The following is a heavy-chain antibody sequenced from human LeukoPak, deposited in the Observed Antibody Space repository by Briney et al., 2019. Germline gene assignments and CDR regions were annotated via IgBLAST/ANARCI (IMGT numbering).Heavy chain of an antibody. Sequence: KPSETLSLTCTVSGASISNYYWTWIRQPAGKGLEWIGRLYIGRSTDYNPSLKSRVTMSVDTSNNQFSLKVTSVTAADTAIYYCARESRVLIGDGYYLDSWGPGTLVTVSP. CDR3: ARESRVLIGDGYYLDS. J-gene: IGHJ4*02. CDR1: GASISNYY. V-gene: IGHV4-4*07. D-gene: IGHD3-3*01. CDR2: LYIGRST.